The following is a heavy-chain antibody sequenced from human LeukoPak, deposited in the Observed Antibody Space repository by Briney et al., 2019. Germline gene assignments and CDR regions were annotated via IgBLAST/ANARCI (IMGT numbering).Heavy chain of an antibody. CDR1: GFTFSSYW. CDR3: AREPTNYDFWSGYYDAFDI. CDR2: INSDGSST. V-gene: IGHV3-74*01. J-gene: IGHJ3*02. Sequence: GGSLRLSCAASGFTFSSYWMHWVRQAPGKGLVWVSRINSDGSSTSYADSVKGRFTISRDNAKTTLYLQMNSLRAEDTAVYYCAREPTNYDFWSGYYDAFDIWGQGTMVTVSS. D-gene: IGHD3-3*01.